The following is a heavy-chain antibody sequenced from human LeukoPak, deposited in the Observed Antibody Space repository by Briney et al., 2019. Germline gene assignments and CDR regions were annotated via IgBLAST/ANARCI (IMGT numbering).Heavy chain of an antibody. Sequence: SETLSLTCAVYGGSFSGYYWSWIRQPPGKGLEWIGEINHSGSTNYNPSLKSRVTISVDTSKNQFSLKLSSVTAADTAVYYCARRGNHLFYGSGTNYYYYMDVWGKGTTVTISS. V-gene: IGHV4-34*01. CDR3: ARRGNHLFYGSGTNYYYYMDV. CDR1: GGSFSGYY. CDR2: INHSGST. D-gene: IGHD3-10*01. J-gene: IGHJ6*03.